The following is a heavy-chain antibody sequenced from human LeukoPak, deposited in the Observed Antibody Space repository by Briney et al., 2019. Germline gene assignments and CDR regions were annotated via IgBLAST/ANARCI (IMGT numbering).Heavy chain of an antibody. D-gene: IGHD1/OR15-1a*01. CDR3: AREGMGTTAGVFDV. V-gene: IGHV1-2*02. Sequence: ASVKVSCKASGYTFTGYFLHWVRQAPGQGLEWMGWINPNSGGTNYAQKFQGRVTMTRDTSISTAYVELSSLRSDDTALYYCAREGMGTTAGVFDVWGQGTMVTVSS. CDR1: GYTFTGYF. J-gene: IGHJ3*01. CDR2: INPNSGGT.